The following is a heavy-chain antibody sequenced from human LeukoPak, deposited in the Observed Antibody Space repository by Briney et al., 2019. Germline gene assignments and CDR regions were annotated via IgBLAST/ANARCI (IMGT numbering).Heavy chain of an antibody. Sequence: SETLSLTCTVPGGSITSHYWSWIRQSPGKGLEWIGYFYDSGKKSYNPSFKSRVTMSVDTSKNQFSLRLTSITAADTAVYYCAREPAERIGFDYWGQGTLVTVSS. D-gene: IGHD1-14*01. CDR1: GGSITSHY. CDR2: FYDSGKK. CDR3: AREPAERIGFDY. J-gene: IGHJ4*02. V-gene: IGHV4-59*11.